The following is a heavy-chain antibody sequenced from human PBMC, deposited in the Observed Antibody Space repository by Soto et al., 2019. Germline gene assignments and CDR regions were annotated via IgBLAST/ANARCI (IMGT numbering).Heavy chain of an antibody. CDR1: GGTFSSYA. CDR2: IIPIFGTA. Sequence: ASVKVSCKASGGTFSSYAISWVRQAPGQGLEWMGGIIPIFGTANYAQKFQGRVTITADESTSTAYMELSSLRSEDTAVYYCARDRRMNIVVVVAATVANYYYGMDVWGQGTTVTVSS. CDR3: ARDRRMNIVVVVAATVANYYYGMDV. D-gene: IGHD2-15*01. J-gene: IGHJ6*02. V-gene: IGHV1-69*13.